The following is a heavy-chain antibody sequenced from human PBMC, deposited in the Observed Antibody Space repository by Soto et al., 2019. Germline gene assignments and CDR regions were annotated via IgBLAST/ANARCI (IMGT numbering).Heavy chain of an antibody. D-gene: IGHD3-3*01. CDR1: GFIFDVFA. Sequence: EAQLVESGGDLVQPGRSLRLSCAGSGFIFDVFAIHCVRQAPGKGLEWVSGISWNSDSIGYAYSVKGRFTIPRDKDKNALYMQINRLRVKDPALYSCTNVGGFYDFWSGPLNFEIWGKGTLVTVAS. CDR2: ISWNSDSI. CDR3: TNVGGFYDFWSGPLNFEI. V-gene: IGHV3-9*01. J-gene: IGHJ4*02.